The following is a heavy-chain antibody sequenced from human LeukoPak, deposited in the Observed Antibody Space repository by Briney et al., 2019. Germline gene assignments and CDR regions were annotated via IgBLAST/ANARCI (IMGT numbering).Heavy chain of an antibody. CDR3: QKTAYDILTGSFFDY. Sequence: GESLKISCKGSRYSFTSYWIGWVRQMPGKSLEWMGNIYPGDSDTRYSPSFQCQVTISADKSTNTAYLQWSSLKASDTVIYFKQKTAYDILTGSFFDYWGLGILVTVSS. CDR1: RYSFTSYW. J-gene: IGHJ4*02. V-gene: IGHV5-51*01. CDR2: IYPGDSDT. D-gene: IGHD3-9*01.